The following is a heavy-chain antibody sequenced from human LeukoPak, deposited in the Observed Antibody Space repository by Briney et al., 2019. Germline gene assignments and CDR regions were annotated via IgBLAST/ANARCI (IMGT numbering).Heavy chain of an antibody. J-gene: IGHJ4*02. Sequence: ASVKVSCKVSGYTPKELSMHWVRQAPGKGLEWMGGFDPEVGETIYAQRFQSRVTMTEDTSKDTAYMELSSLRSEDTAVYYCATLYSTYDFDHWGQGTLVTVSS. CDR1: GYTPKELS. CDR3: ATLYSTYDFDH. D-gene: IGHD5-12*01. CDR2: FDPEVGET. V-gene: IGHV1-24*01.